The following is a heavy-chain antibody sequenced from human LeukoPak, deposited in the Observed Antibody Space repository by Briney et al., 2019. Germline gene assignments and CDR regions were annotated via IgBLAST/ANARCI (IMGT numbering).Heavy chain of an antibody. CDR2: ISSSGSTI. V-gene: IGHV3-48*03. CDR3: ARDQETTAYYYYGMDV. Sequence: GGSLRLSCAASGFTFSSYGMNWVRQAPGKGLEWVSYISSSGSTIYYADSVKGRFTISRDNAKNSLYLQMNSLRAEDTAVYYCARDQETTAYYYYGMDVWGQGTTVTVSS. D-gene: IGHD1-1*01. CDR1: GFTFSSYG. J-gene: IGHJ6*02.